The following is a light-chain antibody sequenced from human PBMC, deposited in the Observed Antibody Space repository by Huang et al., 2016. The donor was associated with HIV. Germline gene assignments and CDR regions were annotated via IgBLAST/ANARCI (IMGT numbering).Light chain of an antibody. V-gene: IGKV3-20*01. Sequence: IVLTQSPGTLSLSPGERATLACMASQSVSSSYLAWYQQKPGQAPRLLIYGASSRATVIPERFSGSGSGTDFTLTISRLQPEDFAVYYCQQYGSSPRTFGGGTQVEIK. CDR1: QSVSSSY. J-gene: IGKJ4*01. CDR3: QQYGSSPRT. CDR2: GAS.